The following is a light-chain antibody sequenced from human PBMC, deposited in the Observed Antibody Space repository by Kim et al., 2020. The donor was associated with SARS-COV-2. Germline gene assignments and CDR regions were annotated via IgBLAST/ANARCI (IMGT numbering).Light chain of an antibody. J-gene: IGKJ3*01. CDR2: GAS. CDR3: QQLNSYSFT. Sequence: ASVGDEVTITWRANQGIGSYLAWYQQRPGKAPQLLIYGASTLQSGVPLRFSGSGSGTEFTLTISSLQPEDFATYYCQQLNSYSFTFGPGTKVDIK. CDR1: QGIGSY. V-gene: IGKV1-9*01.